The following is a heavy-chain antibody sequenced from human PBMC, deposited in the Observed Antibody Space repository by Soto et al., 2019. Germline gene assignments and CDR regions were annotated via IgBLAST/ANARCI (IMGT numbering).Heavy chain of an antibody. V-gene: IGHV3-15*01. CDR2: IKSKTDGGTT. CDR3: TGTTRYYYGMDV. D-gene: IGHD1-1*01. Sequence: GGSLRLSCAASGFTFSNAWMSWVRQAPGKGLEWVGRIKSKTDGGTTDYAAPVKGRFTISRDDSKSTLYLQMNSLKTEDTAVYYCTGTTRYYYGMDVWGQGTTVTVSS. CDR1: GFTFSNAW. J-gene: IGHJ6*02.